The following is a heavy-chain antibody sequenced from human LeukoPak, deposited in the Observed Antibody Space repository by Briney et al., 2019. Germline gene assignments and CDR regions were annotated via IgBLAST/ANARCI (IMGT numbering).Heavy chain of an antibody. CDR3: ARDLGGSYSYGY. D-gene: IGHD1-26*01. Sequence: SETLSLTCTVSGGSISSSSYYWGWIRQPPGKGLEWIGSIYYSGSTYYNPSLKSRVTISVDTSKNQFSLKLSSVTAADTAVYYCARDLGGSYSYGYWGQGTLVTVSS. V-gene: IGHV4-39*07. J-gene: IGHJ4*02. CDR1: GGSISSSSYY. CDR2: IYYSGST.